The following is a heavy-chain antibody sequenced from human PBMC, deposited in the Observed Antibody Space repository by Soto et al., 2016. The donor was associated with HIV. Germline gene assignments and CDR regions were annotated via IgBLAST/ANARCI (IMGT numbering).Heavy chain of an antibody. V-gene: IGHV4-59*01. CDR3: ARDSSSSLFDL. CDR1: GGSISSYY. Sequence: QVQLQESGPGLVKPSETLSLTCTVSGGSISSYYWSWIRQPPGKGLEWIGYIYYSGNTNYNPSLKSRVTISVDTSKNHFSLKLSSVTAADTAVYYCARDSSSSLFDLWGLAPWSLSPQ. CDR2: IYYSGNT. D-gene: IGHD6-13*01. J-gene: IGHJ2*01.